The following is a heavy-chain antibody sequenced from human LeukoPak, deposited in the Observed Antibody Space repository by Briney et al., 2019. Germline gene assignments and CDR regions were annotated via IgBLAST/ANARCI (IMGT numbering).Heavy chain of an antibody. V-gene: IGHV4-4*08. CDR2: ITNSGDA. CDR1: GVSITDFH. Sequence: SETLSLTCTVAGVSITDFHWSWLRQSPGKRLEWIGWITNSGDANYNPSLESRLAISGDTSKSQLSLIVTSVTDADTAVYYCARHVEHAAYFHHWGQGVLVTVSS. CDR3: ARHVEHAAYFHH. D-gene: IGHD1/OR15-1a*01. J-gene: IGHJ4*02.